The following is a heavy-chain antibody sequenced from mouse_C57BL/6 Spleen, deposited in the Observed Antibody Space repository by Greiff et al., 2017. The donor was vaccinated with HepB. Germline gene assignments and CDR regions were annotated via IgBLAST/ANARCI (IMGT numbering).Heavy chain of an antibody. CDR1: GYTFTSYW. D-gene: IGHD1-1*01. CDR2: IHPYSGST. J-gene: IGHJ4*01. CDR3: ARRIHYYGSSYDYYAMDY. Sequence: VQLQQPGAELVKPGASVKLSCKASGYTFTSYWMHWVKQRPGPGLEWIGMIHPYSGSTNYNEKFKSKATLTVDKSSSTAYMQLSSLTSEDSAVDYCARRIHYYGSSYDYYAMDYWGQGTSVTVSS. V-gene: IGHV1-64*01.